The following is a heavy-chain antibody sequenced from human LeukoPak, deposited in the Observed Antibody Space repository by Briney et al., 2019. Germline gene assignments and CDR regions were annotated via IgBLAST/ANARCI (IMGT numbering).Heavy chain of an antibody. CDR1: GGSISSSSYY. J-gene: IGHJ6*02. D-gene: IGHD2-15*01. CDR2: IYYSGST. Sequence: SETLSLTCTVSGGSISSSSYYWGRVRQPPGKGLEWIGSIYYSGSTYYNPSLKSRVTISVDTSKNQFSLKLSSVTAADTAVYYCARRQCSGGSCSTDYYYYYGMDVWGQGTTVTVSS. CDR3: ARRQCSGGSCSTDYYYYYGMDV. V-gene: IGHV4-39*01.